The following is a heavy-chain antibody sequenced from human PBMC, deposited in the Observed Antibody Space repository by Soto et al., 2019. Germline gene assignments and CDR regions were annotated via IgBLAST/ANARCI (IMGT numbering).Heavy chain of an antibody. V-gene: IGHV6-1*01. CDR3: ARERIAARSNYYYYGMDV. CDR1: GDSVSSNSAA. CDR2: TYYRSKWYN. J-gene: IGHJ6*02. Sequence: SQTLSLTCAISGDSVSSNSAAWNWIRQSPSRGLEWLGRTYYRSKWYNDYAVSVKSRITINTDTSKNQFSLQLNSVSPEDTAVYYCARERIAARSNYYYYGMDVWGQGTTVTAP. D-gene: IGHD6-6*01.